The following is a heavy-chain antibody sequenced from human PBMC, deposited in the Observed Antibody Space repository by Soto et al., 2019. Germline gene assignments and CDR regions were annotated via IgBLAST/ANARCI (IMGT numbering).Heavy chain of an antibody. CDR2: ISYDGSNK. V-gene: IGHV3-30-3*01. Sequence: QVQLVESGGGVVQPGRSLRLSCAASGFTFSSYAMHWVRQAPGKGLEWVAVISYDGSNKYYADYVKGRFTISRDNSKNTLYLQMNSLRAEDTAVYYCARDQIVVVPAAISLFDPWGQGTLVTVSS. CDR1: GFTFSSYA. CDR3: ARDQIVVVPAAISLFDP. J-gene: IGHJ5*02. D-gene: IGHD2-2*01.